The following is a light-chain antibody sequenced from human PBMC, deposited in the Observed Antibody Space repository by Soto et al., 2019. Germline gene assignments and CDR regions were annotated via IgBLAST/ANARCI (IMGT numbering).Light chain of an antibody. J-gene: IGLJ1*01. CDR3: SSYTGGNPSYV. CDR1: SSDVGGYDY. Sequence: QSVLTQPPSASGSPGQSVTISCTGTSSDVGGYDYVSWYQQHPGKAPKLMIYEVTIRPSGVSDRFPGSKSGITASLTVSGLQAEDEADYYCSSYTGGNPSYVFGTGTKVTVL. V-gene: IGLV2-8*01. CDR2: EVT.